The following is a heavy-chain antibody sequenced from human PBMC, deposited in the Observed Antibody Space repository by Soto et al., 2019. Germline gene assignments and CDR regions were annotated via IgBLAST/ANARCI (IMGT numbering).Heavy chain of an antibody. V-gene: IGHV1-2*02. CDR3: ASCGGSCYPHGMDV. CDR1: GYTFTGYY. J-gene: IGHJ6*02. D-gene: IGHD2-15*01. Sequence: ASVKVSCKASGYTFTGYYMHWVLQAPGQGLEWMGWINPNSGGTNYAQKFQGRVTMTRDTSISTAYMELSRLRSDDTAVYYCASCGGSCYPHGMDVWGQGTTVTVSS. CDR2: INPNSGGT.